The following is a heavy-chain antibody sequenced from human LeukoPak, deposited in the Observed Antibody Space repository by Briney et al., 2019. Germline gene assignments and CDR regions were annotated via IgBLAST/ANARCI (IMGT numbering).Heavy chain of an antibody. D-gene: IGHD2-15*01. CDR2: ISRSGSTI. CDR3: ARDLSLYCSGGSCYPLNY. J-gene: IGHJ4*02. V-gene: IGHV3-48*04. Sequence: GGSVRLSCTASGFTFSSYSMNWVRQAPGKGLEWVSYISRSGSTIYYADSVKGRFTISRDNAKNSLYLQMNSLRAEDTAVYYCARDLSLYCSGGSCYPLNYWGQGTLVTVSS. CDR1: GFTFSSYS.